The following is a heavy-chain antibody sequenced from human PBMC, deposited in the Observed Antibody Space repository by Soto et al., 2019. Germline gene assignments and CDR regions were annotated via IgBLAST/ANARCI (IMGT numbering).Heavy chain of an antibody. CDR3: ARSVAVPGAHIDY. J-gene: IGHJ4*02. Sequence: SETLSLTCSVSGGSISGSYWSWIRQSPGKGLEWLGYVYYTGSTNYSPSLRRRVSISVDTSKNEFSLRLSSVTAADTAVYFCARSVAVPGAHIDYWGQGTQVTVSS. CDR1: GGSISGSY. CDR2: VYYTGST. V-gene: IGHV4-59*01. D-gene: IGHD6-19*01.